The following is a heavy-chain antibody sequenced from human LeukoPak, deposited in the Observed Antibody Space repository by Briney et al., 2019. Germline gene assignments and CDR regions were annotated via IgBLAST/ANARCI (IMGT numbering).Heavy chain of an antibody. V-gene: IGHV4-59*01. Sequence: ASETLSLTCTVSGGSTSSFYWSWIRQPPGKGLEWIGYIHYSGSTNYNPSLKSRVTISIDTSKNQFSLKLSSVTAADTAVYYCARGGVRGVIITSSYFDYWGQGTLVTVSS. CDR1: GGSTSSFY. D-gene: IGHD3-10*01. CDR2: IHYSGST. J-gene: IGHJ4*02. CDR3: ARGGVRGVIITSSYFDY.